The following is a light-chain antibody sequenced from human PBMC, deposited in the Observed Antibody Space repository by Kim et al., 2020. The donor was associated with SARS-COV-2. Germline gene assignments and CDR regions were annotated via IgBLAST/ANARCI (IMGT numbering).Light chain of an antibody. CDR1: SSNIGSNT. CDR2: SNN. J-gene: IGLJ1*01. V-gene: IGLV1-44*01. CDR3: AAWDDSLNGV. Sequence: QSELTQPPSASGTPGQRVTISCSGSSSNIGSNTVNWYQQLPGTAPKLLIYSNNQRPSGVPDRFSGSKSGTSASLAISGLQSEDEADYYCAAWDDSLNGVFGTGTKVTVL.